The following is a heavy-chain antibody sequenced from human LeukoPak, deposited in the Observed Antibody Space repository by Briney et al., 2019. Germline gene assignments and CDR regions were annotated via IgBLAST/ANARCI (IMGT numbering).Heavy chain of an antibody. Sequence: GGSLRLSCAASGFILSSYAMNWVRQAPGKGLEWVSTICGSGGTTYYTDSVKGRFTISRDNSKNTLYLQMNSLRAEDTAVYYCARGPRRELWFGEFNWFDPWGQGTLVTVSS. CDR2: ICGSGGTT. V-gene: IGHV3-23*01. CDR3: ARGPRRELWFGEFNWFDP. CDR1: GFILSSYA. J-gene: IGHJ5*02. D-gene: IGHD3-10*01.